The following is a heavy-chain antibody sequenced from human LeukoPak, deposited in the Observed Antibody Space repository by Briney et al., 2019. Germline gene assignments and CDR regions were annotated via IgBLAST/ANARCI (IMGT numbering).Heavy chain of an antibody. CDR2: IYYSGST. CDR3: ARVNYSSGWYSLDY. D-gene: IGHD6-19*01. J-gene: IGHJ4*02. CDR1: GGSISSSSYY. Sequence: PSETLSLTCTVSGGSISSSSYYWGWIRQPPGKGLEWIGSIYYSGSTYYNPSLKSRVTISVDTSKNQFSLKLSSVTAADTAVYYCARVNYSSGWYSLDYWGQGTLVTVSS. V-gene: IGHV4-39*07.